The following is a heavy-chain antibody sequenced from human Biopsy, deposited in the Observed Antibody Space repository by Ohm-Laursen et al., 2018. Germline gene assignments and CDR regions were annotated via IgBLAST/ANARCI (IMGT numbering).Heavy chain of an antibody. CDR3: GRAVRNQLLADP. J-gene: IGHJ5*02. CDR1: GYTFTSYD. V-gene: IGHV1-8*01. D-gene: IGHD1-7*01. CDR2: LNPVSGNS. Sequence: SVKVSCNASGYTFTSYDITWVRQASGQGPEWIGWLNPVSGNSNFGQKFRGRVTVTSDTSISTAYMELSGLTSDDTATYYCGRAVRNQLLADPWGQGTLVTVTS.